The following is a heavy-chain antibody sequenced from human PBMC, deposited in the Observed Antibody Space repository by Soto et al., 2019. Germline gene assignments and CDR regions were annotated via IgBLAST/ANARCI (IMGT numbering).Heavy chain of an antibody. D-gene: IGHD4-17*01. V-gene: IGHV1-18*03. J-gene: IGHJ4*02. CDR1: GYTFSGYG. CDR3: ARSSVDDGDDGSALGY. CDR2: ISAYNGNT. Sequence: QVQLVQSGADVKKPGASVKVSCKASGYTFSGYGINRVRHVPGQGLTWLGWISAYNGNTKSAQKLQSRVSRTTVTTARTAHMVLRSPRSAAMAVYLCARSSVDDGDDGSALGYWGQGNVVTVSS.